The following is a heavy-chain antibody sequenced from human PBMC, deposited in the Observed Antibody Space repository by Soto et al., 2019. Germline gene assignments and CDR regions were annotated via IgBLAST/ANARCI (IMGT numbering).Heavy chain of an antibody. Sequence: QVQLQESGPGLVKPSQTLSLPCTVSGGSISSTGYFWTWIRQHPGKGLEWIGYIFYSGSTFHNPSLKSRVTISVDTSKNQFSLELSSVTAADTAVYYCAREAGSGDYFDYWGQGTLVTVSS. CDR1: GGSISSTGYF. V-gene: IGHV4-31*03. D-gene: IGHD1-26*01. CDR2: IFYSGST. J-gene: IGHJ4*02. CDR3: AREAGSGDYFDY.